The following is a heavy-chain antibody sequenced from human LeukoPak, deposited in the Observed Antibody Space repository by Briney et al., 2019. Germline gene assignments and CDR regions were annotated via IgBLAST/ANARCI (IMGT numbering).Heavy chain of an antibody. Sequence: GASVKVSCKASGGTFSSYAISWVRQAPGQGLEWMGRIIPIFGTANYAQEFQGRVTITTDESTSTAYMELSSLRSEDTAVYYCAREISGDSSGYRHDYWGQGTLVTVSS. CDR2: IIPIFGTA. V-gene: IGHV1-69*05. CDR3: AREISGDSSGYRHDY. J-gene: IGHJ4*02. D-gene: IGHD3-22*01. CDR1: GGTFSSYA.